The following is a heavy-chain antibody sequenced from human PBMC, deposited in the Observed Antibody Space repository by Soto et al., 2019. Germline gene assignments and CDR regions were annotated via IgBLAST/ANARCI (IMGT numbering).Heavy chain of an antibody. Sequence: GWSLRLSCAASVFTFSSYGMHWVCQAPGKGLEWVAVIWYDGSNKYYADSVKGRFTISRDNSKNTLYLQMNSLRAEDTAVYYCARDREIVVVSDGAFDIWGQGTMVTVSS. V-gene: IGHV3-33*01. CDR2: IWYDGSNK. CDR3: ARDREIVVVSDGAFDI. J-gene: IGHJ3*02. CDR1: VFTFSSYG. D-gene: IGHD3-22*01.